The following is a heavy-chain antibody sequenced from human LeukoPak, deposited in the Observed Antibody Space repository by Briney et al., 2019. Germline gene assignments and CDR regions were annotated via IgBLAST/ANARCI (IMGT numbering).Heavy chain of an antibody. J-gene: IGHJ4*02. V-gene: IGHV1-69*06. CDR3: ARERGGGYSGYDPFDY. CDR2: IIPIFGTA. Sequence: ASVKVSCKASGGTFSSYAISWVRQAPGQGLEWMGGIIPIFGTANYAQKFQGRVTITADKSTSTAYMELSSLRSEDTAVYYCARERGGGYSGYDPFDYWGQGTLVTVSS. CDR1: GGTFSSYA. D-gene: IGHD5-12*01.